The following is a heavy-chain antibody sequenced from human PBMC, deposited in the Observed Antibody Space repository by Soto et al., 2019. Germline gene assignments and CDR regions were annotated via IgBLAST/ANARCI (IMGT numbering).Heavy chain of an antibody. Sequence: SQTPSLTRALSGDSASSGSATWSWVRQSRSRGLEWLGRTYYRSKWYNDHAISVKSRRGITPDAAKNQLSLRVDCVTRGDSVGDFCPRDGSGFHWYFDVWGRGALVTGSS. V-gene: IGHV6-1*01. D-gene: IGHD6-19*01. CDR1: GDSASSGSAT. CDR3: PRDGSGFHWYFDV. CDR2: TYYRSKWYN. J-gene: IGHJ2*01.